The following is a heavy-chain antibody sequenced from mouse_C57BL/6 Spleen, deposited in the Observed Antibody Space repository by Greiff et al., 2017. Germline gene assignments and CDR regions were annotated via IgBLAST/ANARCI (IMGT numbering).Heavy chain of an antibody. CDR3: ASSCEDYDVLHAMDY. CDR1: GYTFTSYW. J-gene: IGHJ4*01. Sequence: VQLQPPGAELVKPGASVKVSCKASGYTFTSYWLHWVQQRPGPGLEWIGRLPPSDSATNYTQQFTGQAPLTVAKSSSTAYMALSSLTSEDSAVYYCASSCEDYDVLHAMDYWGQGTAVTVSS. CDR2: LPPSDSAT. D-gene: IGHD2-4*01. V-gene: IGHV1-74*01.